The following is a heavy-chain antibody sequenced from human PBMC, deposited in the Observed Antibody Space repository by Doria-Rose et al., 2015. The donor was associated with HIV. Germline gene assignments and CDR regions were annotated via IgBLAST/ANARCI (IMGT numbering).Heavy chain of an antibody. J-gene: IGHJ4*01. CDR1: GVSLSSPGMG. D-gene: IGHD6-13*01. Sequence: QITLKESGPVLVKPTETLTLTCSVSGVSLSSPGMGVSWIRQPPGKALEWLANILSDDERSYTTSLKSRLTISRGTSKSQVVLTMTDMDPVDTATYYCARIKSSRWYHKYYFDFWGHGTLVIVSA. CDR3: ARIKSSRWYHKYYFDF. V-gene: IGHV2-26*01. CDR2: ILSDDER.